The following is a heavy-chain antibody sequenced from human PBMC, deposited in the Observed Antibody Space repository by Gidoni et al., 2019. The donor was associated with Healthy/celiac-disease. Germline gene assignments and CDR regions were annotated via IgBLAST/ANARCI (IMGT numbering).Heavy chain of an antibody. CDR3: ARHLGRGWFGELFPQVADY. J-gene: IGHJ4*02. CDR1: GGSISSSSYY. D-gene: IGHD3-10*01. CDR2: IYYSGST. Sequence: QLQLQESGPGLVKPSETLSLTCTVSGGSISSSSYYWGWIRQPPGKGLEWIGSIYYSGSTYYNPSLKSRVTISVDTSKNQFSLKLSSVTAADTAVYYCARHLGRGWFGELFPQVADYWGQGTLVTVSS. V-gene: IGHV4-39*01.